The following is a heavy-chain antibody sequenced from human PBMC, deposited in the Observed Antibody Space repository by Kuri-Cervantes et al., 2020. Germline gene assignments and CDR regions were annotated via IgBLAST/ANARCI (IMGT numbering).Heavy chain of an antibody. Sequence: SVKVSCKASGYTFTYRYLHWVRQAPGQALEWMGWITPFNGNTNYAQKLQGRVTMTTGTSTTTAYMELRSLTSDDTAVYYCARAVGYCSTISCYEGVWFDPWGQGTLVTVSS. CDR2: ITPFNGNT. J-gene: IGHJ5*02. CDR1: GYTFTYRY. V-gene: IGHV1-45*02. D-gene: IGHD2-2*01. CDR3: ARAVGYCSTISCYEGVWFDP.